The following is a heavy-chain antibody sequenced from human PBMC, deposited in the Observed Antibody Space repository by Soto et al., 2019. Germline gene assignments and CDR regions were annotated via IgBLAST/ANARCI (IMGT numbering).Heavy chain of an antibody. D-gene: IGHD3-3*01. Sequence: GASVKVSCKASGYTFTSYAMHWVRQAPGQGLEWMGWINAGNGNTKYSQKFQGRVTITRDTSASTAYMELSSLRSEDTAVYYCARERLRFLEWSSKPAYYYGMDVWGQGTTVTVSS. CDR3: ARERLRFLEWSSKPAYYYGMDV. CDR1: GYTFTSYA. CDR2: INAGNGNT. V-gene: IGHV1-3*01. J-gene: IGHJ6*02.